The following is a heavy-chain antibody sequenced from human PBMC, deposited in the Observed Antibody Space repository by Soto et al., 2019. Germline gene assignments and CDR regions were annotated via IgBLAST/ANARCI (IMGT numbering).Heavy chain of an antibody. CDR2: VRDKANGYTT. J-gene: IGHJ4*02. CDR1: GFIFSDHY. V-gene: IGHV3-72*01. CDR3: VRNLASGGTYYIDY. Sequence: PGGSLRLSCAASGFIFSDHYMDWVRQAPGKGLEWIGRVRDKANGYTTEYAASVRGRFTVSRDDSKNSLDLQMNSLQSEDTAMYYCVRNLASGGTYYIDYWGQGTLVTVSS. D-gene: IGHD1-26*01.